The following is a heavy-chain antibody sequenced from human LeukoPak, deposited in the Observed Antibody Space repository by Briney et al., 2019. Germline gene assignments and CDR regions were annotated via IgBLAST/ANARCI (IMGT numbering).Heavy chain of an antibody. V-gene: IGHV3-23*05. CDR3: AKSTSVTPTEFDY. CDR2: ICGGGSGT. J-gene: IGHJ4*02. D-gene: IGHD4-17*01. Sequence: GGSLRLSCSASGFTFSTYAMTWVRQAPGRGLEWVSAICGGGSGTYSVDSVKGRFTISRDNSKNTLYLQMNSLRAEHTAVYYCAKSTSVTPTEFDYWGPRTLVTVSS. CDR1: GFTFSTYA.